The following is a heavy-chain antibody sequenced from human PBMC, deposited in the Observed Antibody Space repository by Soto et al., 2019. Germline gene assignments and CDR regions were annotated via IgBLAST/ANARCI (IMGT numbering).Heavy chain of an antibody. CDR2: ISAYNGNT. CDR1: GYTFTSYG. V-gene: IGHV1-18*01. CDR3: ARDIFGDDFWSGYPSSYYYYYGMDV. D-gene: IGHD3-3*01. J-gene: IGHJ6*02. Sequence: ASVRVSCKXSGYTFTSYGISWVRQAPGQGLEWMGWISAYNGNTNYAQKLQGRVTMTTDTSTSTAYMELRSLRSDDTAVYYCARDIFGDDFWSGYPSSYYYYYGMDVWGQGTTVTVSS.